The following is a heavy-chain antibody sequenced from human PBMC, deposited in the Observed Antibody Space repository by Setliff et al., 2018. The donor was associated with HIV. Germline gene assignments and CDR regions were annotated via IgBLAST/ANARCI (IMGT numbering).Heavy chain of an antibody. CDR2: IYYSGST. D-gene: IGHD3-10*01. V-gene: IGHV4-39*01. J-gene: IGHJ4*02. CDR3: ARRRHYYGSGSYVDY. Sequence: SETMSLTCTVSGGSISSSSYYWGWIRQPPGKGLEWIGSIYYSGSTYYNPSLKSRVTISVDTSKNQFSLKLSSVTAADTAVYYCARRRHYYGSGSYVDYWGQGTLVTVSS. CDR1: GGSISSSSYY.